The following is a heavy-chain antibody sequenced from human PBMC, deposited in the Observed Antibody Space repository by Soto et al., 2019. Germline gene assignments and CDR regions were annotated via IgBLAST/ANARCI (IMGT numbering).Heavy chain of an antibody. V-gene: IGHV1-18*01. CDR1: GYTFTSYG. J-gene: IGHJ1*01. D-gene: IGHD3-22*01. CDR3: AREPKHSHNTYYYDSPPCDF. Sequence: QVQLVQSGAEVKKPGASVKVSCKASGYTFTSYGISWVRQAPGQGLEWMGWISAYNGNTNYAQKLQGRVTMTTDTSTSTAYMELRSLRSVDTAVYYCAREPKHSHNTYYYDSPPCDFWGQGTLVTVSS. CDR2: ISAYNGNT.